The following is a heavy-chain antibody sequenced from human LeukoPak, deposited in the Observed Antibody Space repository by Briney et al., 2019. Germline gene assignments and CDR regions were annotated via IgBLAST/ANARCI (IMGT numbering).Heavy chain of an antibody. CDR2: IKQDGSKK. V-gene: IGHV3-7*01. J-gene: IGHJ6*03. CDR3: ARVAEGGTGIFVNFYYSMDI. Sequence: ASPRLSCVASGFTFSSRDWMTWVRQAPGKGLERVANIKQDGSKKNYVDSVKGRFTISRDNAKNSVDLQMNSLRVEDTAVYYCARVAEGGTGIFVNFYYSMDIWGKGTTVTISS. CDR1: GFTFSSRDW. D-gene: IGHD2/OR15-2a*01.